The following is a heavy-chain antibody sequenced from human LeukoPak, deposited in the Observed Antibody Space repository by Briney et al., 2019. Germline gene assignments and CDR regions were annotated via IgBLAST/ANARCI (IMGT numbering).Heavy chain of an antibody. CDR2: IYYSGDT. J-gene: IGHJ4*02. D-gene: IGHD2-8*01. CDR1: GGSISMSSYF. V-gene: IGHV4-39*07. CDR3: SRENGAFSPFGY. Sequence: SETLSLTCTVSGGSISMSSYFWGWIRQPPGNGLEWIGSIYYSGDTYYNPSLESRVTVSLDKSKNQLSLNLTSVTAADTAVYYCSRENGAFSPFGYWGQGTLVTVLS.